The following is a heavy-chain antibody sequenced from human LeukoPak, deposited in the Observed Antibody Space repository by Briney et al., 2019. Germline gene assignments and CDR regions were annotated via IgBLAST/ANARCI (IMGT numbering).Heavy chain of an antibody. D-gene: IGHD3-22*01. CDR3: ARDAFDSSGYYKTDY. Sequence: SETLSLTCTVTGGSISSGGYYWSWIRQHPGKGPEWIGYIYYSGSTYYNPSLKSRVTISVDTSKNQFSLKLSSVTAADTAVYYCARDAFDSSGYYKTDYWGQGTLVTVSS. CDR2: IYYSGST. V-gene: IGHV4-31*03. CDR1: GGSISSGGYY. J-gene: IGHJ4*02.